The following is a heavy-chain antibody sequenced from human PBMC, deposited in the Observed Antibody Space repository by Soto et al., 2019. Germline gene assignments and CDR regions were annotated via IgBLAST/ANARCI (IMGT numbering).Heavy chain of an antibody. J-gene: IGHJ6*02. CDR2: IIVSGVST. Sequence: GGSLRLSCAASGFTFRNYGMNWVRQAPGKGLEWVSDIIVSGVSTYYADSVKGRFTISRDNSKSTLYLQMNSLRAEDTALYYCAKGRSYYYYYGVDVWGQGTTVTVSS. CDR3: AKGRSYYYYYGVDV. V-gene: IGHV3-23*01. CDR1: GFTFRNYG.